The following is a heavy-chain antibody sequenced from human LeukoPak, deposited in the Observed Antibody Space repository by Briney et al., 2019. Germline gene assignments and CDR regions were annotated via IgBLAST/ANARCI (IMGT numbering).Heavy chain of an antibody. CDR3: ARAPDSREGMDV. J-gene: IGHJ6*02. V-gene: IGHV4-34*01. Sequence: SETLSLTCAVYGGSLSGYYWSWIRQPPGKGLEWIGEINHSGSTNYNPSLKSRVTISVDTSKNQFSLKLSSVTAADTAVYYCARAPDSREGMDVWGQGTSVTVSS. CDR2: INHSGST. D-gene: IGHD3-22*01. CDR1: GGSLSGYY.